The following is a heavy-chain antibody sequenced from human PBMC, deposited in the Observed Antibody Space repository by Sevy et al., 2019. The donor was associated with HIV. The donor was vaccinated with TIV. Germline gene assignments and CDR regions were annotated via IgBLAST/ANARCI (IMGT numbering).Heavy chain of an antibody. CDR1: GFTFSSYS. J-gene: IGHJ4*02. Sequence: GGSLRLSCAASGFTFSSYSMNWVRQAPGKGLEWVSSISSSSSYIYYADSVKGRFTISRDNAKNSLYLQMNSLRAEDTAVYYCAREWKEYRSGPFDYWGQGTLVTVSS. CDR3: AREWKEYRSGPFDY. D-gene: IGHD6-19*01. CDR2: ISSSSSYI. V-gene: IGHV3-21*01.